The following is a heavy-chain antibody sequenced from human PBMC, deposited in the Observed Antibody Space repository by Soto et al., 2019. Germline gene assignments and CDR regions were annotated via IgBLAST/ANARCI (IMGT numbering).Heavy chain of an antibody. Sequence: EVQLVESGGGLVXPGGSXGXSXAASGFTFSSYSMNWVRQAPGKGLEVVASISSSSSYIYYADSVNGRLTISRDKAKHPLYLQMNSLRAEDTAVYYCARDPAYYGSGSYNGMDVWGQGTTVTVSS. CDR1: GFTFSSYS. D-gene: IGHD3-10*01. J-gene: IGHJ6*01. CDR2: ISSSSSYI. V-gene: IGHV3-21*01. CDR3: ARDPAYYGSGSYNGMDV.